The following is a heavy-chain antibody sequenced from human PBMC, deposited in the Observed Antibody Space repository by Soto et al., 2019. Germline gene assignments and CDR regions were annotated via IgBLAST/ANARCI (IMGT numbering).Heavy chain of an antibody. V-gene: IGHV3-30*18. CDR3: AKEYYYDSSGYYSALYYFDY. CDR1: GFTFSSYG. J-gene: IGHJ4*02. D-gene: IGHD3-22*01. Sequence: GSLRLSCAASGFTFSSYGMHWVRQAPGKGLEWVAVISYDGSNKYYADSVKGRFTISRDNSKNTLYLQMNSLRAEDTAVYYCAKEYYYDSSGYYSALYYFDYWGQGTLVTVSS. CDR2: ISYDGSNK.